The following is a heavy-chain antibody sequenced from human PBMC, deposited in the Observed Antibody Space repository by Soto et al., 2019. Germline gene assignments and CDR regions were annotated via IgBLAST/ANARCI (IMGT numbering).Heavy chain of an antibody. V-gene: IGHV3-30*18. CDR1: GFTFGRYG. D-gene: IGHD2-15*01. CDR2: ISYDGNNK. J-gene: IGHJ4*02. Sequence: PGGSLRLSCAASGFTFGRYGMHWVRQAPGKGLEWVAVISYDGNNKYYGDSVKGRFTISRDNSKNTVYLQINSLRAEDTAVYYCAKDFVGWQQFLISRQFFDYWGLGTLVTVSS. CDR3: AKDFVGWQQFLISRQFFDY.